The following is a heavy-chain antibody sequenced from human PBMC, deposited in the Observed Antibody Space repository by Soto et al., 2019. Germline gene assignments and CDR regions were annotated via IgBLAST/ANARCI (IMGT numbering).Heavy chain of an antibody. CDR2: IKPDTGNT. D-gene: IGHD2-15*01. V-gene: IGHV1-3*01. CDR1: GYMFTTYS. J-gene: IGHJ4*01. Sequence: HLVQSGAEVTKPGASVHISCQASGYMFTTYSIHWVRQAPGQRLEWLGWIKPDTGNTRYSQRLQGRVTILSDTSAKTAYLHLTGLTSEDTAVYYCARAPRWDCSGSTCYPVFDFWGHGSLVTVSS. CDR3: ARAPRWDCSGSTCYPVFDF.